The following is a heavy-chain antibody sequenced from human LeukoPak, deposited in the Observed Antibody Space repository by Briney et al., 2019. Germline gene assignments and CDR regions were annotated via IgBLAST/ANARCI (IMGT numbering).Heavy chain of an antibody. V-gene: IGHV1-18*01. D-gene: IGHD3-10*01. Sequence: ASVKVSCKASGYTFTSYGFSWGGQAPGQGLEWMGWISAYNGNTNYAQKLQGRVTMTTDTSTSTAYMELRSLRSDDTAVYYCARAMGLLWFGEGGYYFDYWGQGTLVTVSS. J-gene: IGHJ4*02. CDR2: ISAYNGNT. CDR3: ARAMGLLWFGEGGYYFDY. CDR1: GYTFTSYG.